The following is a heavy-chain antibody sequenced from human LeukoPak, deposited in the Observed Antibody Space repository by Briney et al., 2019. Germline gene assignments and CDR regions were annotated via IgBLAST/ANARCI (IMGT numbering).Heavy chain of an antibody. Sequence: GRSLRLSCAASGFTFSNYWMTWVRQAPGKGLEWVANIKQDGSEKYYVDSVKGRFTISRDNAKNSLYLQMNSLRAEDTALYYCAREDQPRGTFDYWGQGILVTVSS. CDR2: IKQDGSEK. V-gene: IGHV3-7*05. J-gene: IGHJ4*02. D-gene: IGHD2-15*01. CDR1: GFTFSNYW. CDR3: AREDQPRGTFDY.